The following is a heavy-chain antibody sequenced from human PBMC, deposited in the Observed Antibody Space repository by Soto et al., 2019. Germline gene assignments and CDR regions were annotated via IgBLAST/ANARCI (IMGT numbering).Heavy chain of an antibody. V-gene: IGHV3-23*01. D-gene: IGHD1-1*01. Sequence: GGSLRLSCAASGFTFSSYAMSWVRQAPGKGLEWVSAISGSGGSTYYADSVKGRFTISRDNSKNTLYLQMNSLRAEDTAVYYCAKTGLRFHTRGPTGFDPWGQGTLVTVSS. J-gene: IGHJ5*02. CDR2: ISGSGGST. CDR3: AKTGLRFHTRGPTGFDP. CDR1: GFTFSSYA.